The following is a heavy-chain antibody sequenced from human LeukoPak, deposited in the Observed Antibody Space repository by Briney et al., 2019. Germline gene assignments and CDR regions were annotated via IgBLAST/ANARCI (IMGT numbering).Heavy chain of an antibody. CDR2: ISYDGSNK. V-gene: IGHV3-30*04. CDR3: ARLGCYYGSGSYYQGGSYYFDY. CDR1: GFTFSSYA. D-gene: IGHD3-10*01. J-gene: IGHJ4*02. Sequence: GGSLRLSCAASGFTFSSYAMHWVRQAPGKGLAWVGVISYDGSNKYYADSVKGRFTISRDNSKNTLYLQMNSLRAEDTAVYYCARLGCYYGSGSYYQGGSYYFDYWGQGTLVTVSS.